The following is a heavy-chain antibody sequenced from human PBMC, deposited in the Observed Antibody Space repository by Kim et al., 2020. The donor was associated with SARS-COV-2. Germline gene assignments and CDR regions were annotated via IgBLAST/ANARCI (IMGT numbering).Heavy chain of an antibody. CDR1: GFTFSSYG. CDR3: ASVLGAAAGTYYYYVMDV. D-gene: IGHD6-13*01. Sequence: GGSLRLSCAASGFTFSSYGMHWVRQAPGKGLEWVAVISYDGNNKYYADSVKGRFTISRDNSKNTLYLQMNSLRAEDTAVYYCASVLGAAAGTYYYYVMDVWGQGTTVTVSS. V-gene: IGHV3-33*05. CDR2: ISYDGNNK. J-gene: IGHJ6*02.